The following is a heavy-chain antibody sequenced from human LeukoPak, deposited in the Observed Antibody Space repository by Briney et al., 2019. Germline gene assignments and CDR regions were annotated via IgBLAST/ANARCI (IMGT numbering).Heavy chain of an antibody. CDR1: GFTFTSYA. CDR3: AKDPGGVAAAGTEYYFDY. CDR2: ISASGGST. V-gene: IGHV3-23*01. Sequence: GGSLRLSCAASGFTFTSYAMSWVRQAPKKGLEWVSVISASGGSTNYADSVKGRFTISRDNSKNTLYLQMNSLRAEDTAVYYCAKDPGGVAAAGTEYYFDYWGQGTLVTVSS. D-gene: IGHD6-13*01. J-gene: IGHJ4*02.